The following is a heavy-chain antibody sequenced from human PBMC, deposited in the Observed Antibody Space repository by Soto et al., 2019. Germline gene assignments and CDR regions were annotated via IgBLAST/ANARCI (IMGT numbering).Heavy chain of an antibody. D-gene: IGHD3-3*01. CDR1: GYTFTSYG. CDR2: ISAYNGNT. Sequence: ASVKVSCKASGYTFTSYGISWVRQAPGQGLEWMGWISAYNGNTNYAQKLQGRVTMTTDTSTSTAYMELRSLRFDDTAVYYCARDLVEYYDFWSGYYRYGMDVWGQGTTVTVSS. V-gene: IGHV1-18*01. J-gene: IGHJ6*02. CDR3: ARDLVEYYDFWSGYYRYGMDV.